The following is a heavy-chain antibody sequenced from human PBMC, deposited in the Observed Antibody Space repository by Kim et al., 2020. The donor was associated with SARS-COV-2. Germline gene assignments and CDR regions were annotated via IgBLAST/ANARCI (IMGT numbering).Heavy chain of an antibody. Sequence: GGSLRLSCAASGFTFSSYAMHWVRQAPGKGLEWVAVISYDGSNKYYADSVKGRFTISRDNSKNTLYLQMNSLRAEDTAVYYCARDLKVYYGSAPDYGGQG. J-gene: IGHJ4*02. CDR1: GFTFSSYA. CDR3: ARDLKVYYGSAPDY. D-gene: IGHD3-10*01. CDR2: ISYDGSNK. V-gene: IGHV3-30-3*01.